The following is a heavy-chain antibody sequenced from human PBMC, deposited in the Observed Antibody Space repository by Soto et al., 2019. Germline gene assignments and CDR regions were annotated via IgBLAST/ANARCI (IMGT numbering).Heavy chain of an antibody. CDR2: ISGSGGST. CDR3: ARRRSGSYFVY. CDR1: GFTFSSYA. Sequence: EMQLLESGRGLVQPGGSLRLSCAASGFTFSSYAMRWVRQAPGKGLEWVSAISGSGGSTYYADSVKGRFTISRDNSKNTLYLQMNSLRAEGTALYYYARRRSGSYFVYLGQGTLVTVSS. D-gene: IGHD1-26*01. V-gene: IGHV3-23*01. J-gene: IGHJ4*02.